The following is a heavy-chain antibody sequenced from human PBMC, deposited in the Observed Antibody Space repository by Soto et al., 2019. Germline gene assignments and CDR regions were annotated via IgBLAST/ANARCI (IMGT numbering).Heavy chain of an antibody. V-gene: IGHV1-2*04. CDR2: INPNSGGT. D-gene: IGHD6-13*01. J-gene: IGHJ4*02. Sequence: ASVKVSCKASGYTFTGYYMHWVRQAPGQGLEWMGWINPNSGGTNYAQKFQGWVTMTRDTSISTAYMELSRLRSDDTAVYYCARETMEKAAALDYWGQGTLVTVSS. CDR3: ARETMEKAAALDY. CDR1: GYTFTGYY.